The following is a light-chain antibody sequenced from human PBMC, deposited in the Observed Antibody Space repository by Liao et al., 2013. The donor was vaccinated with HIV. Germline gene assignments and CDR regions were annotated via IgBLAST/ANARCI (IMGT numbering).Light chain of an antibody. CDR3: QSADSSGTCPV. CDR2: YDN. Sequence: SFVLTQPPSVSVAPGKTARITCGGNNIGSKSVHWYQQKPGQAPVLVIYYDNDRPSGIPERFSGSSSGTTVTLTISGVQAEDEADYYCQSADSSGTCPVFGGGTKLTVL. V-gene: IGLV3-21*01. J-gene: IGLJ3*02. CDR1: NIGSKS.